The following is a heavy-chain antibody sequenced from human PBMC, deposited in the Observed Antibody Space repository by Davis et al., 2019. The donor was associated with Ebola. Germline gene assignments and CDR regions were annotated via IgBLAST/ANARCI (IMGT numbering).Heavy chain of an antibody. D-gene: IGHD3-3*01. V-gene: IGHV4-34*01. CDR3: ARDYHYDFWSGYYYYGMDV. Sequence: GSLRLSCAVYGGSFSGYYWSWIRQPPGKGLEWIGEINHSGSTNYNPSLKSRVTISVDTSKHQFSLKLSSVTAADTAVYYCARDYHYDFWSGYYYYGMDVWGQGTTVTVSS. J-gene: IGHJ6*02. CDR1: GGSFSGYY. CDR2: INHSGST.